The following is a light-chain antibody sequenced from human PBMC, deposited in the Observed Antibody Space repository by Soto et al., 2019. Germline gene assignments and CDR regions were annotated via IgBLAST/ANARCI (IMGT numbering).Light chain of an antibody. J-gene: IGKJ1*01. Sequence: IQMTQSPSSLSASVGDRVTITCRASQSISTGLAWYQQKPGKAPNLLIYDASTLESGVPSRFSGSGSGTEFTLTISCLQPDDFATYYCQHYSTVWAFGQGTKVDIK. V-gene: IGKV1-5*01. CDR2: DAS. CDR3: QHYSTVWA. CDR1: QSISTG.